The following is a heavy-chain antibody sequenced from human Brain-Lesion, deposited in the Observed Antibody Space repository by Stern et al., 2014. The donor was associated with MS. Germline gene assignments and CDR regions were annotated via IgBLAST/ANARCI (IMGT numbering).Heavy chain of an antibody. CDR3: ARGGRYYADY. CDR1: GNSFTHFY. CDR2: INPNSGGT. J-gene: IGHJ4*02. Sequence: QVQLVQSGAEVKKPGASVRVSCEASGNSFTHFYIHWVRQAPGQGLEWIGWINPNSGGTKFAQKFQGWVTITRDTSMTTAYMEVTSLTSDDTAVYYCARGGRYYADYWGQGTLVTVSS. D-gene: IGHD2-2*01. V-gene: IGHV1-2*04.